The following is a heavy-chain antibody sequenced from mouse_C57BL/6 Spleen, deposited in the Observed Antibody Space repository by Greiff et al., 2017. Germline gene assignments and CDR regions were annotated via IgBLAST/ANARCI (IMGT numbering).Heavy chain of an antibody. CDR1: GYTFTSYW. J-gene: IGHJ4*01. Sequence: VQLQQSGAELVKPGASVKMSCKASGYTFTSYWITWVKQRPGQGLEWIGDIYPGSGSTNYNEKFKSKATLTVDTSSSTAYMQLSSLTSDDSAVYYGAAPYDYEVLDYWGQGTSVTVSS. D-gene: IGHD2-4*01. CDR2: IYPGSGST. V-gene: IGHV1-55*01. CDR3: AAPYDYEVLDY.